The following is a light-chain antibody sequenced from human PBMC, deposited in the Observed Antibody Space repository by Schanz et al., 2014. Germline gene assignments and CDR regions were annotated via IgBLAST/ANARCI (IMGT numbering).Light chain of an antibody. CDR3: QQYNSLWT. Sequence: DIQMTQSPATLSASVGDRVTITCRASQTISNWLAWYQQKPGKAPKLLIYDASSLQSGVPFRFSGSGSGTEFTLTISSLQPDDFATYYCQQYNSLWTFGQGTKVEIK. CDR2: DAS. J-gene: IGKJ1*01. CDR1: QTISNW. V-gene: IGKV1-5*01.